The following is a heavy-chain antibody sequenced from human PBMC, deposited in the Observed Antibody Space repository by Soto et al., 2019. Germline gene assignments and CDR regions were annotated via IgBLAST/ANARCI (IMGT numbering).Heavy chain of an antibody. CDR3: AKGFESGDKNQIDH. V-gene: IGHV3-23*01. Sequence: VVSLILACSSSVFYFITHSLTWVRQAAGKGLEWLSSITNTGITTHYAYSVKGRFTISTENSRNTLHLQLNNLRVDDTEVYYCAKGFESGDKNQIDHWGQGTMVTVSS. CDR1: VFYFITHS. D-gene: IGHD2-21*02. CDR2: ITNTGITT. J-gene: IGHJ4*02.